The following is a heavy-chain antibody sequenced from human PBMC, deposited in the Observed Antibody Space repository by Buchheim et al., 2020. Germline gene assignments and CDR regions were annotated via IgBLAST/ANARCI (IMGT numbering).Heavy chain of an antibody. CDR1: GGSISSSSYY. CDR2: IYYTCST. V-gene: IGHV4-39*01. Sequence: QLHLQESGPGLVKPSETLSLTCTVSGGSISSSSYYWGWIRQPPGKGLEWIGSIYYTCSTYYNPSLKIRLTLLVDTSRNQFTLKLTSVTAADTAVYFCVRPANWNYALHFDYWGQGTL. J-gene: IGHJ4*02. CDR3: VRPANWNYALHFDY. D-gene: IGHD1-7*01.